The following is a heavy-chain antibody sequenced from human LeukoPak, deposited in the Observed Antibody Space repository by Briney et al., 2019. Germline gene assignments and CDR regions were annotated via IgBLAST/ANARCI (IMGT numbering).Heavy chain of an antibody. D-gene: IGHD6-13*01. J-gene: IGHJ4*02. CDR2: ISGSGGST. CDR3: ARAPAGTIDY. Sequence: GGSLRLSCAASGFTFSRNAMSWVRQAPGKGLEWVSGISGSGGSTYYADSVKGRFTISRDNSKNTLYLQMNSLRAEDTAVYYCARAPAGTIDYWGQGTLVTVSS. CDR1: GFTFSRNA. V-gene: IGHV3-23*01.